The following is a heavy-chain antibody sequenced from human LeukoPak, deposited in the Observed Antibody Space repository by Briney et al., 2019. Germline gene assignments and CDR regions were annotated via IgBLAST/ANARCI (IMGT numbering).Heavy chain of an antibody. CDR2: IYYCGST. V-gene: IGHV4-39*01. Sequence: PSETLSLTCTVSGGSISSSSYYWGWIRQPPGKGLEWIGSIYYCGSTYYNPSLKSRVTISVDTSKNQFSLKLSSVTAADTAVYYCARQFYDYVFPYEYFDYWGQGTLVTVSS. CDR3: ARQFYDYVFPYEYFDY. J-gene: IGHJ4*02. D-gene: IGHD3-16*01. CDR1: GGSISSSSYY.